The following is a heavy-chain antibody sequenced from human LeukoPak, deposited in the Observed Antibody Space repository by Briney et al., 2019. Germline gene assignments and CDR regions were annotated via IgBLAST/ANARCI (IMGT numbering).Heavy chain of an antibody. Sequence: TGGSLRLSCGASGFTLSSYGIYWVRQAPGKGLEWVAVISYDGSNKYYADSVKGRFTISRDNSKNTLYLQMNSLRAEDTAVYYCARGAIFGVVITRSAFDIWGQGTMVTVSS. CDR1: GFTLSSYG. V-gene: IGHV3-30*03. CDR3: ARGAIFGVVITRSAFDI. CDR2: ISYDGSNK. J-gene: IGHJ3*02. D-gene: IGHD3-3*01.